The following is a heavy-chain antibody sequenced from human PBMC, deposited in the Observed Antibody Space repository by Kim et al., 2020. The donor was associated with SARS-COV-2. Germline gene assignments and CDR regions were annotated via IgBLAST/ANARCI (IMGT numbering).Heavy chain of an antibody. CDR2: ISYDGSNK. Sequence: GGSLRLSCAASGFTFSSYGMHWVRQAPGKGLEWVAVISYDGSNKYYADSVKGRFTISRDNSKNTLYLQMNSLRAEDTAVYYCAKEGERSSWYRVYYYYYGMDVWGQGTTVTVSS. CDR1: GFTFSSYG. CDR3: AKEGERSSWYRVYYYYYGMDV. D-gene: IGHD6-13*01. J-gene: IGHJ6*02. V-gene: IGHV3-30*18.